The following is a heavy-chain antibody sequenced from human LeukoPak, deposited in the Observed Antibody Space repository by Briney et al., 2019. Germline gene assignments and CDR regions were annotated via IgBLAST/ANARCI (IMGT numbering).Heavy chain of an antibody. Sequence: ASVEVSCKASGYTFTSYGISWVRQAPGQGLEWMGWISAYNGNTNHAQKLQGRVTMTTDTSTSTAYMELRSLRSDDTAVYYCARDGRSGGYFDYWGQGTLVTVSS. J-gene: IGHJ4*02. CDR1: GYTFTSYG. CDR3: ARDGRSGGYFDY. V-gene: IGHV1-18*01. D-gene: IGHD3-10*01. CDR2: ISAYNGNT.